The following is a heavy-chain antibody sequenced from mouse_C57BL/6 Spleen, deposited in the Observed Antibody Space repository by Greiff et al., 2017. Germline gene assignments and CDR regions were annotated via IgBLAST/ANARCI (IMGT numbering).Heavy chain of an antibody. D-gene: IGHD2-3*01. V-gene: IGHV1-55*01. Sequence: VQLQQPGAELVKPGASVKMSCKASGYTFTSYWITWVKQRPGQGLEWIGDIYPGSGSTNYTEKFKSKDTLTVDTSSSTAYMQLSSLTSEDSAVYYCALIYDGYHYWGQGTTLTVSS. CDR3: ALIYDGYHY. CDR2: IYPGSGST. J-gene: IGHJ2*01. CDR1: GYTFTSYW.